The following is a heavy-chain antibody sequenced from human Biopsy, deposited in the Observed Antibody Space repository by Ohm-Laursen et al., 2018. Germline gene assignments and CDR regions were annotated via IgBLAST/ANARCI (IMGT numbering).Heavy chain of an antibody. V-gene: IGHV3-69-1*02. D-gene: IGHD4/OR15-4a*01. Sequence: SLRLSCAASRFTFSSDAMSWVRQAPGKGLEWVSAISGSSTSYYADSVKGRFTISRDNAKNSLYLQMNSLRADDTAVYYCARGANPFHYWGRGTLVTVSS. CDR2: ISGSSTS. CDR3: ARGANPFHY. J-gene: IGHJ4*02. CDR1: RFTFSSDA.